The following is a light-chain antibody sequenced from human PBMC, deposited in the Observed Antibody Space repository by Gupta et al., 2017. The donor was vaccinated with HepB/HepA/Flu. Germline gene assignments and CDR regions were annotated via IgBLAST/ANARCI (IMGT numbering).Light chain of an antibody. Sequence: DIVMTQSPLSLPVTPGEPASISCRSSQSLVHSNGYNYLDWYLQKPGQSPQLLIYLGSNRASGVPDMFSGSVSGADFPLKISRVEADDVGVYYCMQARHSPRTFGQGTKLEIK. J-gene: IGKJ2*02. CDR1: QSLVHSNGYNY. CDR3: MQARHSPRT. V-gene: IGKV2-28*01. CDR2: LGS.